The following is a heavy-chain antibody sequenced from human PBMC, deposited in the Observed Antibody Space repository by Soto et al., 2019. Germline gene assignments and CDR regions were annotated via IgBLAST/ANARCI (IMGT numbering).Heavy chain of an antibody. J-gene: IGHJ2*01. Sequence: ASVKVSCKASGYTFTSYGISWVRQAPGQGLEWMGWISAYNGNTNYAQKLQGRVTMTTDTSTSTAYMELRSLRSDDTAVYYCARDMSGDFYWYFDLWGRGTLVTVSS. CDR1: GYTFTSYG. CDR3: ARDMSGDFYWYFDL. V-gene: IGHV1-18*01. CDR2: ISAYNGNT. D-gene: IGHD7-27*01.